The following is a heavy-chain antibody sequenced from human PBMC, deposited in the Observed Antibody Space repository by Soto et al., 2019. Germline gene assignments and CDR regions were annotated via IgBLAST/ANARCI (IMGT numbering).Heavy chain of an antibody. D-gene: IGHD2-8*01. CDR3: AIQDCTNDVCLEAAVTVGGALES. V-gene: IGHV3-74*01. CDR2: ISSDGTTT. CDR1: GFTFRKFW. J-gene: IGHJ1*01. Sequence: EVQLVQSGGGLAQPGKSLRLSCAASGFTFRKFWMHWVRQVPGKGPVWVSYISSDGTTTDYADSVKGRFTISRDNAKDTLYLQMDSLRAEDMAVYYCAIQDCTNDVCLEAAVTVGGALESWGQGTLVTVSS.